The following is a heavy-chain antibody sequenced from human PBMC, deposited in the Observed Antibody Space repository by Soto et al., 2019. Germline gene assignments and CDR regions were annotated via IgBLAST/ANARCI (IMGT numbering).Heavy chain of an antibody. CDR1: GYIFTSYG. CDR3: ERGAFDYGSACDYNTPFDY. J-gene: IGHJ4*02. CDR2: IGLYIHNT. Sequence: SVKVSCKASGYIFTSYGIHWLRQAPGQGLEWLGWIGLYIHNTNYAQKFQGRVSITTDTSTSTVYMELRSLTCDGAAVYYCERGAFDYGSACDYNTPFDYWGRGTPVTVSS. D-gene: IGHD3-10*01. V-gene: IGHV1-18*04.